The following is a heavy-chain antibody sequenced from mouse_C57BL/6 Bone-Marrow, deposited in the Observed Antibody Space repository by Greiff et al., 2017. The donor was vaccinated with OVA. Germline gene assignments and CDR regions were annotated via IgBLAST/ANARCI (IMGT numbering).Heavy chain of an antibody. J-gene: IGHJ4*01. CDR1: GFNIKNPY. CDR3: AIRGYYAMDY. Sequence: EVQLQQSVAELVRPGASVKLSCTASGFNIKNPYMHWVKRRPEQGLEWIGRIDPANGNTKYAPKFQGKATITADTSSNTAYLQLSSLTSEDTAIYYCAIRGYYAMDYWGQGTSVTVSS. CDR2: IDPANGNT. V-gene: IGHV14-3*01.